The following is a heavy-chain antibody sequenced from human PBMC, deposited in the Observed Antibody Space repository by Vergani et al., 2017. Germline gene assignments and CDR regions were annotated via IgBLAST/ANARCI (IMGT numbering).Heavy chain of an antibody. CDR2: ISYDGSNK. CDR1: GFTFSRYG. V-gene: IGHV3-30*18. CDR3: AKDGGDD. J-gene: IGHJ4*02. Sequence: QVQLVESGGGVVQPGRSLRLSCAASGFTFSRYGMHWVRQAPGKGLEWVAVISYDGSNKYYADSVKGRFTISRDNSKNTLYLQMNSLRAEDTAVYYCAKDGGDDWGQGTLVTVSS. D-gene: IGHD3-16*01.